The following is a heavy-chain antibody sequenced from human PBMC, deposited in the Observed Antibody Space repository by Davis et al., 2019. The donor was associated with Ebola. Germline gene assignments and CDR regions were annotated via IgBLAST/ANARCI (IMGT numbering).Heavy chain of an antibody. CDR1: GFTFSSYS. CDR2: ISSSSSYI. D-gene: IGHD3-10*01. V-gene: IGHV3-21*01. J-gene: IGHJ6*02. Sequence: GGSLRLSCAASGFTFSSYSTNWVRQAPGKGLEWVSFISSSSSYIYYADSVKGRFTISRDNAKNSLYLQMNSLRAEDTAVYYCARDRMTYYYGSGSYSQDMDVWGQGTTVTVSS. CDR3: ARDRMTYYYGSGSYSQDMDV.